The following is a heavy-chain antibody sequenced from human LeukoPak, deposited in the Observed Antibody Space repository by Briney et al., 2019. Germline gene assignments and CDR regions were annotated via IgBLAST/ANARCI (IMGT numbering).Heavy chain of an antibody. CDR2: IRRNSYNI. Sequence: PGGSLRLSCAASGFTFDDYAMHWVRQAPGKGLEWVAGIRRNSYNIAYGDSVKGRFTISRDNAKKSLSLQMNSLGTEDTAFYYCAKSRDDGTGYYYDYWGQGVLVTVAS. D-gene: IGHD3-9*01. J-gene: IGHJ4*02. CDR3: AKSRDDGTGYYYDY. V-gene: IGHV3-9*01. CDR1: GFTFDDYA.